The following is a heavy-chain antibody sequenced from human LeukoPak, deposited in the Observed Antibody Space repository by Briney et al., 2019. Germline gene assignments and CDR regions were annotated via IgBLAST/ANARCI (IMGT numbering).Heavy chain of an antibody. CDR2: IKQDGSEK. Sequence: GGSLRLSCAASGFTFSSYWMSWVRQAPGKGLEWVANIKQDGSEKYYVDSVKGRFTISRDNPKNSLYLQMNSLRAEDTAVYYCAREGGGNWFDPWGQGTLVTVSS. V-gene: IGHV3-7*03. D-gene: IGHD3-16*01. CDR1: GFTFSSYW. CDR3: AREGGGNWFDP. J-gene: IGHJ5*02.